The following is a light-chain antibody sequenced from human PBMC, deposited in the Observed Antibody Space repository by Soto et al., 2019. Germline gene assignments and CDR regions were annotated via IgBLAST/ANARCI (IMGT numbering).Light chain of an antibody. J-gene: IGKJ1*01. Sequence: EVVLTQSPGTLSVSPGERVTLSCRASQSVTTSSLAWYQQKPGQAPRLLMFGISTRATGIPDRFRGSGSGTDFTLTIGSLQPEDFATYYCQQLNGSPWTFGQGTKVEV. CDR3: QQLNGSPWT. V-gene: IGKV3-20*01. CDR1: QSVTTSS. CDR2: GIS.